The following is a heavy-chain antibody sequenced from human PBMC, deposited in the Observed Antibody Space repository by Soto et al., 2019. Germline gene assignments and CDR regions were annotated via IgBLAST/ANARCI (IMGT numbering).Heavy chain of an antibody. CDR2: INPNSGGT. CDR1: GYTFTGYY. J-gene: IGHJ6*03. Sequence: ASVKVSCKASGYTFTGYYMHWVRQAPGQGLEWMGWINPNSGGTNYAQKFQGWVTMTRDTSISTAYMELSRLRSDDTAVYYCARGGEYCSSTSCLDYYYMDVWGKGTTVTVSS. V-gene: IGHV1-2*04. CDR3: ARGGEYCSSTSCLDYYYMDV. D-gene: IGHD2-2*01.